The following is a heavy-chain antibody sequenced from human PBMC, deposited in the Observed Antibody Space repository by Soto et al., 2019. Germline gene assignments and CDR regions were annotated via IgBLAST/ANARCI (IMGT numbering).Heavy chain of an antibody. CDR1: GTSISNYA. CDR3: GIRPRCGRDCSAARYWFFDI. J-gene: IGHJ2*01. Sequence: EVQLLESGGGLVQPGGSLRLSCAASGTSISNYAMSWVRQAPGEGLGWVSAVSGGGRSTYYADSVRDRFTISRDNSKNTLYLQMNTRRAEDTAVYYLGIRPRCGRDCSAARYWFFDIWGRGTLVTVSS. D-gene: IGHD2-21*02. CDR2: VSGGGRST. V-gene: IGHV3-23*01.